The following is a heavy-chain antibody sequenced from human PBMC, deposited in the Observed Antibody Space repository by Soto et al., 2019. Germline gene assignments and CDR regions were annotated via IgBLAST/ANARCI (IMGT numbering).Heavy chain of an antibody. CDR1: GGTFNSFA. V-gene: IGHV1-69*13. D-gene: IGHD5-12*01. J-gene: IGHJ4*02. CDR2: LIVLLGST. Sequence: GASVKVSCKSSGGTFNSFAFSWVRQAPGDGLEGMGVLIVLLGSTNYAQKLEGRDTITADEASSTAYMKVGDLGAEDVSLYVCACGYYYGSGYSMDYWGQGTQVTVSS. CDR3: ACGYYYGSGYSMDY.